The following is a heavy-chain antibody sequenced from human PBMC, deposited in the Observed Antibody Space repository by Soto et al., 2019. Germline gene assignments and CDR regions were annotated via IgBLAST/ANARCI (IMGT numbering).Heavy chain of an antibody. Sequence: PSETLSLTCVVYGESFGGFYWSWVRQSPGKGLERIGEISQTETTAYSPSLKSRVSISADTSKKQFSLTLTSVTAADTAVYYCVHSPNVAVDHWGHGTLVTVSS. CDR3: VHSPNVAVDH. CDR1: GESFGGFY. D-gene: IGHD2-15*01. V-gene: IGHV4-34*01. J-gene: IGHJ4*01. CDR2: ISQTETT.